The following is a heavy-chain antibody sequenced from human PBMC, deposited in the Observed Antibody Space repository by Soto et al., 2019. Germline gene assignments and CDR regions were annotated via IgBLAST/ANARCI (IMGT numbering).Heavy chain of an antibody. CDR2: TIPMLATA. J-gene: IGHJ4*02. CDR1: GGSFSNYI. V-gene: IGHV1-69*01. D-gene: IGHD6-19*01. Sequence: QVHLVQSGAEVKKPGSSVKVSCKASGGSFSNYIFAWVRQAPGQGLEWMGETIPMLATAQYAQKLQGRVTITADESTSTVYMDLTSLTSDDTAVYYCARGLFGQQWLVGFDTWGKGTLVTVSS. CDR3: ARGLFGQQWLVGFDT.